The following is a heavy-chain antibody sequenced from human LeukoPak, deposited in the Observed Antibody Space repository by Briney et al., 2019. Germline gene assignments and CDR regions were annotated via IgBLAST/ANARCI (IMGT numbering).Heavy chain of an antibody. CDR1: GFTFSSYA. Sequence: GGSLRLSCAASGFTFSSYAMSWVRQAPGKGLEWVSAISGSGGSTYYADSVKGRFTISRDNSKNTLYLQMNSLRAEDTAVYYCAKDQDGYDSRGYYSHYYYGMDVWGQGTTVTVSS. D-gene: IGHD3-22*01. CDR2: ISGSGGST. J-gene: IGHJ6*02. CDR3: AKDQDGYDSRGYYSHYYYGMDV. V-gene: IGHV3-23*01.